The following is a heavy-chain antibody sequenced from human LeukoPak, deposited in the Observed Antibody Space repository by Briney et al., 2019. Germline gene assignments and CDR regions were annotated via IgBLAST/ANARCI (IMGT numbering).Heavy chain of an antibody. Sequence: LVKVSCKASGGTFSSYAISWVRQAPGQGLEWMGGIIPIFGTANYAQKFQGRVTITADKSTSTAYMELSSLRSEDTAVYYCASEVRFGGAFDIWGQGTMVTVSS. CDR3: ASEVRFGGAFDI. D-gene: IGHD4-23*01. CDR1: GGTFSSYA. CDR2: IIPIFGTA. V-gene: IGHV1-69*06. J-gene: IGHJ3*02.